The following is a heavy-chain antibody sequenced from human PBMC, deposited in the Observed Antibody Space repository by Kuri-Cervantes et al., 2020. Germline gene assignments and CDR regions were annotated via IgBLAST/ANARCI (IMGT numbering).Heavy chain of an antibody. CDR1: GGSMSSYY. CDR3: ARGGYYYDSRVDY. D-gene: IGHD3-22*01. CDR2: IYYSGIT. J-gene: IGHJ4*02. Sequence: SETLSLTCTVSGGSMSSYYWSWIRQPPGKGLEWIGNIYYSGITNYSPSLKSRVTISVDMSKNQFSLKLTSVTAADTAVYYCARGGYYYDSRVDYWGQGTLVTVSS. V-gene: IGHV4-59*01.